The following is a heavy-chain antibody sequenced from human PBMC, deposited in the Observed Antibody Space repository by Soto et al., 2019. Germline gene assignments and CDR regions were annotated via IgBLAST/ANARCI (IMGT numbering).Heavy chain of an antibody. D-gene: IGHD1-1*01. CDR2: IIPIFGTA. J-gene: IGHJ3*02. V-gene: IGHV1-69*13. CDR3: ARDYPPGMEEDDAFDI. Sequence: ASVKVSCKASGGTFSSYAISWVRQAPGQGLEWMGGIIPIFGTANYAQKFQGRVTITADESTSTAYMELSSLRSEDTAVYYCARDYPPGMEEDDAFDIWGQGTMVTVS. CDR1: GGTFSSYA.